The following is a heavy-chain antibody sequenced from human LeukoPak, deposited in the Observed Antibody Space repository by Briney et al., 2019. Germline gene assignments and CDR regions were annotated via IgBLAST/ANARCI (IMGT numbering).Heavy chain of an antibody. V-gene: IGHV3-9*01. CDR3: AKGSTKTGDYEDLRHFDY. Sequence: HPGGSLRLSCAASGFTFDDYAMPWVRQAPGKGLEWVSGISWNSGSIGYADSVKGRFTISRDNAKNSLYLQMNSLRAEDTALYYCAKGSTKTGDYEDLRHFDYWGQGTLVTVSS. CDR2: ISWNSGSI. D-gene: IGHD7-27*01. J-gene: IGHJ4*02. CDR1: GFTFDDYA.